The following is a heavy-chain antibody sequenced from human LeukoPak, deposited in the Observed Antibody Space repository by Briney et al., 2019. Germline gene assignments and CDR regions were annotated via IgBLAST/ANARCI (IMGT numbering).Heavy chain of an antibody. CDR3: ARYDYGDYKTFDY. CDR2: INLSGST. V-gene: IGHV4-34*01. D-gene: IGHD4-17*01. Sequence: SETLSLTCAVYGGSFSGYYWSWIRQPPGKGLEWIGEINLSGSTNYNPSLKSRVTISVDTSKNQFSLKLSSVTAADTAVYYCARYDYGDYKTFDYWGQGTLVTVSS. CDR1: GGSFSGYY. J-gene: IGHJ4*02.